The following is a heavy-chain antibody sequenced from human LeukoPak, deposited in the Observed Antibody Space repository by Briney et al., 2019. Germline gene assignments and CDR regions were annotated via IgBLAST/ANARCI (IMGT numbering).Heavy chain of an antibody. Sequence: GGSLRLSCAASGFTFGTYNMNWVRQAPGKGLEWVSSISGTSSHIYYADSVKGRFTISRDNAKNSLYLQMNSLIAEDTALYYCARLSYGRVVDAFDMWGQGTMVTVSS. J-gene: IGHJ3*02. CDR1: GFTFGTYN. V-gene: IGHV3-21*01. D-gene: IGHD1-26*01. CDR3: ARLSYGRVVDAFDM. CDR2: ISGTSSHI.